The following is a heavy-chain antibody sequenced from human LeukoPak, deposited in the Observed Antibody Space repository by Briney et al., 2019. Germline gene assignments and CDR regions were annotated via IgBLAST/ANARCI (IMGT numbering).Heavy chain of an antibody. D-gene: IGHD3-22*01. Sequence: ASVKVSCKASGYTFTGYYMHWVRQAPGQGLEWMGRINPNSGGTNYAQKFQGRVTMTRDTSISTAYMELSRLRSDDTAVYYCARDLQDSSGYYSAVFDAFDIGGQGTMVTVS. J-gene: IGHJ3*02. V-gene: IGHV1-2*06. CDR2: INPNSGGT. CDR1: GYTFTGYY. CDR3: ARDLQDSSGYYSAVFDAFDI.